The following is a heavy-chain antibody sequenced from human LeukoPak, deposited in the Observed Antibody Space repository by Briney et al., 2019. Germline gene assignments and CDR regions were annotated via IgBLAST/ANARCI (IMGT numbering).Heavy chain of an antibody. Sequence: GGSLRLSCAASGFIFSSYGMHWVRQAPGKDLEWVAVIWHDGSSEFYADSVRGRFSISRDDSKNTVYLQMNSLRAEDTALYYCAKDDRGGWSGYFDYWGQGTLVTVLS. CDR2: IWHDGSSE. V-gene: IGHV3-33*06. D-gene: IGHD3-22*01. CDR1: GFIFSSYG. CDR3: AKDDRGGWSGYFDY. J-gene: IGHJ4*02.